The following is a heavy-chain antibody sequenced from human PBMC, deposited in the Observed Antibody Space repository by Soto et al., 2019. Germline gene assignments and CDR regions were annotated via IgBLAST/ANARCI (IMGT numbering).Heavy chain of an antibody. V-gene: IGHV4-59*08. D-gene: IGHD3-10*01. J-gene: IGHJ4*02. CDR3: ARMIGSGPFDY. Sequence: TSETLSLTCTVSGGSISSYFWSWIRQTPGERLELMGYISYSGSTNYNPSLMSRVTISLDTSKNQFSLRLRSVTAADTAVYYCARMIGSGPFDYWGQGTLVTVPQ. CDR2: ISYSGST. CDR1: GGSISSYF.